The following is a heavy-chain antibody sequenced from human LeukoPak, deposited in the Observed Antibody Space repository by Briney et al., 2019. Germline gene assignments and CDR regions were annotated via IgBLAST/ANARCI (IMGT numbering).Heavy chain of an antibody. CDR1: GFTFSSYA. J-gene: IGHJ6*02. CDR2: ISYDGSNK. CDR3: AREYGTDV. V-gene: IGHV3-30*04. Sequence: GGSLRLSCAASGFTFSSYAMHWVRQAPGKGLEWVAVISYDGSNKYYADSVKGRFTISRDNSKNTLYLQMNSLRAEDTAVYYCAREYGTDVWGQETTVTVSS.